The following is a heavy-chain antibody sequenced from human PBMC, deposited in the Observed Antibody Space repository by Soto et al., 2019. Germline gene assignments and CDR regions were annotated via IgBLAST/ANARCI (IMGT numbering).Heavy chain of an antibody. D-gene: IGHD2-15*01. CDR1: GFTFSSYA. J-gene: IGHJ4*02. CDR3: ATWTVVVVAATRGGYFDY. Sequence: EVQRLESGGGLVQPGGSLRLSCAASGFTFSSYAMSWVRQAPGKGLEWVSVISGSGGYTYYADSVTGRFTISRDNSKNTLYLQMNSLRAEDTAVYYCATWTVVVVAATRGGYFDYWGQGTLVTVSS. V-gene: IGHV3-23*01. CDR2: ISGSGGYT.